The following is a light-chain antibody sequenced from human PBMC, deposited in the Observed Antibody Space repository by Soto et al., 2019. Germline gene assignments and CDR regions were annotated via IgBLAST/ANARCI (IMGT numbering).Light chain of an antibody. CDR1: SSNIGAGYD. Sequence: QSVLTQPPSVSGAPGQRVTISCTGSSSNIGAGYDVHWYQQLPGTAPKLLIYGNSNRPSGVPDRFSGSKSGTSASPAITGLQADDEADYYCQSYDSSLSVVFGGGTKLTVL. J-gene: IGLJ2*01. CDR2: GNS. CDR3: QSYDSSLSVV. V-gene: IGLV1-40*01.